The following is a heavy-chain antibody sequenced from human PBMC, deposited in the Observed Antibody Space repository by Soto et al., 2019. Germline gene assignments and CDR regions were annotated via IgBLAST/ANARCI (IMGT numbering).Heavy chain of an antibody. Sequence: GGSLRLSCAASGFSFSIYGMHWARQAPGKGLEWVALISHDSSIKYYGESVKGRFTISRDNSKNTLSLQMNSLRVEDTAVYYCAKSRIVATINFVYYGMDVWGQGTTVTVSS. D-gene: IGHD5-12*01. CDR1: GFSFSIYG. CDR2: ISHDSSIK. J-gene: IGHJ6*02. CDR3: AKSRIVATINFVYYGMDV. V-gene: IGHV3-30*18.